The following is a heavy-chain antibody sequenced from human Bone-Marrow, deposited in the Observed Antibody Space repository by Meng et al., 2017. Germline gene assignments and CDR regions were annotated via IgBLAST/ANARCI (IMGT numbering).Heavy chain of an antibody. CDR1: GFTFSSYA. Sequence: GESLKISCAASGFTFSSYAMHWVRQAPGKGLEWVAVISYDGSNKYYADSVKGRFTISRDNSKNTLYLQMNSLRAEDTAVYYCARALGYSYGYGWNYWGQGTLVTVSS. CDR2: ISYDGSNK. J-gene: IGHJ4*02. D-gene: IGHD5-18*01. CDR3: ARALGYSYGYGWNY. V-gene: IGHV3-30*01.